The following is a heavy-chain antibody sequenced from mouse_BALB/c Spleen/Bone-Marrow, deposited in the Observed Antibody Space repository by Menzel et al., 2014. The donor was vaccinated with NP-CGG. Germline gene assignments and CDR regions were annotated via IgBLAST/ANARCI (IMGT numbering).Heavy chain of an antibody. Sequence: QVQLQQSGAELVRPGTSVKVSCKASGYAFTNYLIEWVKQRPGQGLEWIGVINPGSGGTNYNEKFKAKATLTADKSSSTAFMQLSSLTSDDSAVYFCARCLTGTSAMEYGGQGTSVTVSS. CDR1: GYAFTNYL. V-gene: IGHV1-54*01. CDR3: ARCLTGTSAMEY. D-gene: IGHD4-1*01. J-gene: IGHJ4*01. CDR2: INPGSGGT.